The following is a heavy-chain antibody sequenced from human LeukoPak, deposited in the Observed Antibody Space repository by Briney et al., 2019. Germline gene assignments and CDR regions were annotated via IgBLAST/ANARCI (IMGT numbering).Heavy chain of an antibody. CDR1: GFTFSSYA. D-gene: IGHD6-13*01. J-gene: IGHJ4*02. V-gene: IGHV3-23*01. Sequence: GGSLRLSCAASGFTFSSYAMSWVRQAPGKGLEWASAISGSGGSTYYADSVKGRFTISRDNSKNTLYLQMNSLRAEDTAVYYCAKESAGIAAAGKVFDYWGQGTLVTVSS. CDR3: AKESAGIAAAGKVFDY. CDR2: ISGSGGST.